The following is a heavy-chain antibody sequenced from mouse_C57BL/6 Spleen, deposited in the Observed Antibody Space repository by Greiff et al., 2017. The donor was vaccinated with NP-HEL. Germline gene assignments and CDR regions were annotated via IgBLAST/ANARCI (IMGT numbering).Heavy chain of an antibody. J-gene: IGHJ1*03. CDR1: GYAFSSSW. CDR2: IYPGDGDT. CDR3: ARSYYGSSPRWYFDV. D-gene: IGHD1-1*01. V-gene: IGHV1-82*01. Sequence: QVQLKESGPELVKPGASVKISCKASGYAFSSSWMNWVKQRPGKGLEWIGRIYPGDGDTNYNGKFKGKATLTADKSSSTAYMQLSSLTSEDSAVYFCARSYYGSSPRWYFDVWGTGTTVTVSS.